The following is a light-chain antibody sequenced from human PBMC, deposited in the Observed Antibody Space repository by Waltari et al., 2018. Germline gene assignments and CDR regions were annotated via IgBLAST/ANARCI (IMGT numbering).Light chain of an antibody. V-gene: IGLV1-40*01. CDR1: SSNIGAGYA. CDR2: VNN. Sequence: QSVLTQPPSVSGAPGQRVTISCSGSSSNIGAGYAVHWYQQLPGTAPKLLFFVNNNRPSGVPDRCSGSKSGTSSALVISGLQAEGEADYYGQSYDSSLSAVVFGTGTKVTVL. CDR3: QSYDSSLSAVV. J-gene: IGLJ1*01.